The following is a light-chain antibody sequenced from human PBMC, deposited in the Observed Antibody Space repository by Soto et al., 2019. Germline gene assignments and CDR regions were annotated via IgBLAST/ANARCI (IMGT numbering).Light chain of an antibody. Sequence: EIILTQSPGTLSLSPGERATLSCRASPSLSREFLAWYQQKPGQAPRLLMYQTSSRASGVTDRFSGSGSGTDFTLTISGMEPEDSAVYYCQHYGGSSEYTFGQGTKLEI. J-gene: IGKJ2*01. CDR3: QHYGGSSEYT. V-gene: IGKV3-20*01. CDR2: QTS. CDR1: PSLSREF.